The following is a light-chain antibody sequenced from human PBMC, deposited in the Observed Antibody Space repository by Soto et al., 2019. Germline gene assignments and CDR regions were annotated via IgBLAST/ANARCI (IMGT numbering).Light chain of an antibody. CDR1: QSVSSY. J-gene: IGKJ1*01. CDR3: XQXSNWPRX. Sequence: EIVLTQSPATLSLSPGERATLSCRASQSVSSYLAWYQQKPGQAPRLLIYDASNRATGIPARFSGSGSGTDFTLTISSLEPEDFAVYYXXQXSNWPRXXGQGTKV. CDR2: DAS. V-gene: IGKV3-11*01.